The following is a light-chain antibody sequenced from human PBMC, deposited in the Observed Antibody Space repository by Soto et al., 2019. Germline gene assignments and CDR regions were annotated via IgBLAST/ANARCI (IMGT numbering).Light chain of an antibody. V-gene: IGKV3-20*01. CDR2: GAS. CDR1: QTITNDY. Sequence: SVSPVDSACLSFRAIQTITNDYLAWYQQRPGQAPRLLIYGASSRATGIPDRFSGSGSGTDITLTNRRLEPGDLAVYDRQLYGRSRRATIGRGTRLEIK. J-gene: IGKJ5*01. CDR3: QLYGRSRRAT.